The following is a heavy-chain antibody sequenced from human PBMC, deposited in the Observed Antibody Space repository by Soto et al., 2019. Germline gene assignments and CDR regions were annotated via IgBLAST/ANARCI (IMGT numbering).Heavy chain of an antibody. D-gene: IGHD5-18*01. CDR2: FDPEDGET. CDR3: AKDEIQVWFPHPPDY. J-gene: IGHJ4*02. V-gene: IGHV1-24*01. Sequence: ASVKVSCKVSGISLRDLSMHWVRQAPGKGLERMGGFDPEDGETIYAQKFQGRVTMTEDASADTAYMELSSLKTEDTAVYYCAKDEIQVWFPHPPDYWGQGTLVTVSS. CDR1: GISLRDLS.